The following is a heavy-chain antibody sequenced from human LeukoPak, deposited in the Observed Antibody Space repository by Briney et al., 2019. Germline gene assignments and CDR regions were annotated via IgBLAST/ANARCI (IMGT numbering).Heavy chain of an antibody. CDR3: ARFGWNTVNY. J-gene: IGHJ4*02. D-gene: IGHD6-19*01. V-gene: IGHV3-21*01. CDR2: ISSSSSYI. CDR1: GFTFSSYS. Sequence: GGSLRLSCAASGFTFSSYSMNWVHQAPGKGLEWVSSISSSSSYIYYADSVKGRFTISRDNTKNSLYLQMNSLRAEDTAVYYCARFGWNTVNYWGQGTLVTVSS.